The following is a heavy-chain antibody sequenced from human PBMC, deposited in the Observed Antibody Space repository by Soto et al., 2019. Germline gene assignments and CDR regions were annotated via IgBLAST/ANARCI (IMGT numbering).Heavy chain of an antibody. D-gene: IGHD3-22*01. J-gene: IGHJ3*02. CDR1: GFTFSSYA. CDR2: ISGSGGGT. V-gene: IGHV3-23*01. CDR3: ARDYYDSSGYYLPYDAFDI. Sequence: GGSLRLSCAASGFTFSSYAMSWVRQAPGKGLEWVSVISGSGGGTYHADSVKGRFTTSRDNAKNSLYLQMNSLRAEDTAVYYCARDYYDSSGYYLPYDAFDIWGQGTMVTVSS.